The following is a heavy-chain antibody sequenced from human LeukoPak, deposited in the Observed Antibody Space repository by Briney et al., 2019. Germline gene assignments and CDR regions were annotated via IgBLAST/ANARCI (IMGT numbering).Heavy chain of an antibody. J-gene: IGHJ5*02. D-gene: IGHD2-2*01. CDR2: IYPGDSDT. CDR1: GYSFTSYW. V-gene: IGHV5-51*01. CDR3: ARSYCSSTSCYVSWFDP. Sequence: PGESLKISCKGSGYSFTSYWIGWVRQMPGKGLEWMGIIYPGDSDTRYSPSFQGQVTISADKSISTAYLQWSSLKASDTAMYYCARSYCSSTSCYVSWFDPWGQGTLVTVSS.